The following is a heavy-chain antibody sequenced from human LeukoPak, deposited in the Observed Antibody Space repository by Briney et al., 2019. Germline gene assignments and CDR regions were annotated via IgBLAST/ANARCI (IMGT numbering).Heavy chain of an antibody. Sequence: PSETLSLTCAVYGGSFSGYYWSWIRQPPGKGLEWIGEINHSGSTNYNPSLKSRVTISVDTSKNQFSLKLSSVTAADTAVYYCACRRGRRDIVTWFEPRGYGPLVTVSS. D-gene: IGHD3-9*01. CDR1: GGSFSGYY. V-gene: IGHV4-34*01. J-gene: IGHJ5*02. CDR2: INHSGST. CDR3: ACRRGRRDIVTWFEP.